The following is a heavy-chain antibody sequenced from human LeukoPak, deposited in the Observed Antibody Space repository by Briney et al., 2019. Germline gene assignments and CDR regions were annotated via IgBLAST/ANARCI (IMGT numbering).Heavy chain of an antibody. CDR1: GGSVNSVSYY. V-gene: IGHV4-61*01. D-gene: IGHD2-15*01. Sequence: KPSETLSLTCTVSGGSVNSVSYYWSWIRQPPGKGLEWIGYVYYSGTTNCNPSLKSRVTISLDTSKNQFSLKLTSVTAADTAVYYCAREPLVLDAFDIWGQGTMVTVSS. J-gene: IGHJ3*02. CDR2: VYYSGTT. CDR3: AREPLVLDAFDI.